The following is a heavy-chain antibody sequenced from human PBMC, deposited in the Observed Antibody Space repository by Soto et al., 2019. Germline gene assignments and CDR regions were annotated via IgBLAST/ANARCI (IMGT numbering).Heavy chain of an antibody. J-gene: IGHJ6*03. D-gene: IGHD2-15*01. CDR2: IWYDGSNK. CDR3: ARDGRLVVVAATPGENYYHYMDV. V-gene: IGHV3-33*01. CDR1: GFTFSSYG. Sequence: QVQLVESGGGVVQPGRSLRLSCAASGFTFSSYGMHWVRQAPGKGLEWVAVIWYDGSNKYYADSVKGRFTISRDNSKNTLYLQMNSLSAEDTAVYYCARDGRLVVVAATPGENYYHYMDVWGKGTTVTVSS.